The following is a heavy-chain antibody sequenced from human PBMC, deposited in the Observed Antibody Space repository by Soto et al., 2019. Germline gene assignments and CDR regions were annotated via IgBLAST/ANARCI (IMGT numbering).Heavy chain of an antibody. J-gene: IGHJ4*02. CDR1: GGSFSGYY. V-gene: IGHV4-31*11. D-gene: IGHD3-3*01. CDR3: ARELEDDFEVKFEY. Sequence: SETLSLTCAVYGGSFSGYYWSWIRQHPGKGLEWIGYIYYSGSTYYNPSLKSRFTISVDTSKNQFSLKLSSVTAADTAVYYCARELEDDFEVKFEYWGQGTLVTVSS. CDR2: IYYSGST.